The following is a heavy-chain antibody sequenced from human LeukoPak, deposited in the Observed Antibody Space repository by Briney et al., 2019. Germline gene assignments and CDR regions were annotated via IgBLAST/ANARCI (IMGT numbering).Heavy chain of an antibody. CDR1: GFTFSSYE. D-gene: IGHD3-22*01. Sequence: GASLRLSCAASGFTFSSYEMNWVRQAPGKGLEWVSYISSSGSTIYYADSVKGRFTISRDNAKNSLYLQMNSLRAEDTAVYYCAKGNYYDSSAYNWFDPWGQGTLVTVSS. J-gene: IGHJ5*02. V-gene: IGHV3-48*03. CDR3: AKGNYYDSSAYNWFDP. CDR2: ISSSGSTI.